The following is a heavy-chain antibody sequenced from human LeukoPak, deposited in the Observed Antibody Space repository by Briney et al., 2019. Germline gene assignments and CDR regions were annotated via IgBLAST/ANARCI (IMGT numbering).Heavy chain of an antibody. CDR1: GFTFSSYG. Sequence: GGSLRLSCAASGFTFSSYGMHWVRQAPGKGLEWVAVISYDGSNKYYADSVKGRFTISRDNSKNTLYLQMNSLRAEDTAVYYCAKEEGGSYLDYWGQGTLVTVSS. CDR2: ISYDGSNK. V-gene: IGHV3-30*18. CDR3: AKEEGGSYLDY. J-gene: IGHJ4*02. D-gene: IGHD1-26*01.